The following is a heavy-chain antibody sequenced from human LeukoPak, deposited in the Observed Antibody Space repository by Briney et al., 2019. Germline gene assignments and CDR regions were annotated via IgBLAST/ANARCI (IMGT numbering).Heavy chain of an antibody. CDR2: INPNTGGT. CDR1: GHTFTGYY. D-gene: IGHD1-1*01. CDR3: ARDERTGNSLFDY. V-gene: IGHV1-2*02. J-gene: IGHJ4*02. Sequence: ASVKVSCKASGHTFTGYYMHWVRRAPGQGHEWMGWINPNTGGTNSAQKFQGRVTMTRDTSISTAFMELSSLRSDDTAVYYCARDERTGNSLFDYWGQGTLVTVSS.